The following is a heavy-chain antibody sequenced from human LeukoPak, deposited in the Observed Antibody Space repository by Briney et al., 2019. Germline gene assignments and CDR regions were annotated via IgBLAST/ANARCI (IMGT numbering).Heavy chain of an antibody. V-gene: IGHV3-9*01. CDR3: AKEMATKGAFDI. D-gene: IGHD5-24*01. CDR2: ISWNSGSI. Sequence: GGSLRLSCAASGFTFDDYAMHWVRQAPGKGLEWVSGISWNSGSIGYADSVKGRFTISRDNAKNSLYLQMSSLRAEDTALYYCAKEMATKGAFDIWGQGTMVTVSS. CDR1: GFTFDDYA. J-gene: IGHJ3*02.